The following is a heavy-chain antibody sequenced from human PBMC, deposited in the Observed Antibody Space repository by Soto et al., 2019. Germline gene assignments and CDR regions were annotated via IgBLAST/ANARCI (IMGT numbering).Heavy chain of an antibody. D-gene: IGHD2-2*01. V-gene: IGHV1-69*13. CDR2: ILPFLGTA. J-gene: IGHJ3*01. CDR3: VRGHECGSNSDAFDV. Sequence: QVHLVQSGAEVKKPGSSVKVSCKYSGGTFRTESINWVRQAPGQGLEWMGGILPFLGTADYAPRLQGRVTSTADGATTPAYMELSSLTSQDTGVYFCVRGHECGSNSDAFDVWGQGTMVTVSS. CDR1: GGTFRTES.